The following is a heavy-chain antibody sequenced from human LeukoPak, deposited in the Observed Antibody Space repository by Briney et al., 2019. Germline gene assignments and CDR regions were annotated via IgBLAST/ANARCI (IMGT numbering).Heavy chain of an antibody. CDR3: ARYVYYVTAMADFDY. V-gene: IGHV4-34*01. D-gene: IGHD5-18*01. J-gene: IGHJ4*02. CDR1: GGSISSSY. CDR2: INFSGST. Sequence: SETLSLTCTVSGGSISSSYWSWIRQPPGKGLEWIGEINFSGSTNYNPSLKSRVTISLDASKNQFSLKLSSVTAADTAVYYCARYVYYVTAMADFDYWGQGTLVTVSS.